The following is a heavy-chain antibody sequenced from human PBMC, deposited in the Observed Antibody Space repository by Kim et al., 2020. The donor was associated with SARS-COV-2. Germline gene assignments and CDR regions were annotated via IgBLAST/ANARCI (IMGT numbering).Heavy chain of an antibody. CDR3: ARASPGMDV. V-gene: IGHV3-21*01. J-gene: IGHJ6*02. CDR2: ISGTSSSYI. CDR1: GFIFSDFA. Sequence: GGSLRLSCAASGFIFSDFAMNWVRQAPGKGLEWISCISGTSSSYIYYADSVRGRFTISRDNAKNSLYLQMNSLIAEDTAVYYCARASPGMDVWGQGTTVT.